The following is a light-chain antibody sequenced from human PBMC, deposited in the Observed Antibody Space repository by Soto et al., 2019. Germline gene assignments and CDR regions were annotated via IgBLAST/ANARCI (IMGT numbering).Light chain of an antibody. CDR1: SSDFGGFNH. CDR3: NSQTSSGIRV. CDR2: GVT. J-gene: IGLJ1*01. V-gene: IGLV2-14*01. Sequence: QSALTQPASVSGSPGQSITISCTGTSSDFGGFNHVSWYQHHPGKAPKLIIYGVTYRPSGVSNRFSGSKSGYTASLTISGLQAEDEADYYCNSQTSSGIRVFGTGTKLTVL.